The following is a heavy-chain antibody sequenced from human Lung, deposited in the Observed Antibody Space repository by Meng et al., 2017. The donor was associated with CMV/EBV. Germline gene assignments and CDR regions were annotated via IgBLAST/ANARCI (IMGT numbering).Heavy chain of an antibody. Sequence: ASVXVSXKASGYTFTNYGISWVRQAPGQGLEWMGWISAYNGNTNYAQNLQGRVTMTTDTSTNTAYMELRSLRSDDTAIYFCARDRATRAYYFDYWGQGTXVTVSS. CDR2: ISAYNGNT. CDR3: ARDRATRAYYFDY. CDR1: GYTFTNYG. J-gene: IGHJ4*02. V-gene: IGHV1-18*01. D-gene: IGHD1-1*01.